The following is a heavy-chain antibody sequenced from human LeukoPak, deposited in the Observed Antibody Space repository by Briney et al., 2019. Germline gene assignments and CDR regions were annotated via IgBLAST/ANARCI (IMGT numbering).Heavy chain of an antibody. CDR2: IYYSGST. Sequence: KPSETLSLTCTVSGGSISSYYWSWIRQPPGKGLEWIGYIYYSGSTNYNPSLKSRVTISVDTSKNQFSLKLSSVTAADTAVYYCARAHSGPYSSGWKNVGAAWFDPWGQGTLVTVSS. CDR1: GGSISSYY. J-gene: IGHJ5*02. CDR3: ARAHSGPYSSGWKNVGAAWFDP. V-gene: IGHV4-59*01. D-gene: IGHD6-19*01.